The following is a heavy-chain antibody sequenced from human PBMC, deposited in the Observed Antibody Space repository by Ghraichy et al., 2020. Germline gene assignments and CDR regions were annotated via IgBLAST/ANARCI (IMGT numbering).Heavy chain of an antibody. V-gene: IGHV4-39*01. J-gene: IGHJ4*02. CDR1: GGSISSSSYY. D-gene: IGHD2-15*01. CDR2: IYYSGST. CDR3: ARLDQSGGVVVAATF. Sequence: GSLRLSCTVSGGSISSSSYYWGWIRQPPGKGLEWIGSIYYSGSTYYNPSLKGRVTISVDTSKNQFSLKLSSVTAADTAVYYCARLDQSGGVVVAATFWGQGTLVTVSS.